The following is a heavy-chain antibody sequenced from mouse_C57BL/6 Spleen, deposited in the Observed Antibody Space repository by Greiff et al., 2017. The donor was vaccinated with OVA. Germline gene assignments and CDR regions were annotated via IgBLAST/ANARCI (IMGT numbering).Heavy chain of an antibody. CDR1: GYTFTDYN. CDR2: INPNNGGT. J-gene: IGHJ4*01. Sequence: EVQGVESGPELVKPGASVKIPCKASGYTFTDYNMDWVKQSHGKSLEWIGDINPNNGGTIYNQKFKGKATLTVDKSSSTAYMELRSLTSDDTTVYYCARSGRDAMDYWGQANSVTVSS. V-gene: IGHV1-18*01. CDR3: ARSGRDAMDY. D-gene: IGHD3-1*01.